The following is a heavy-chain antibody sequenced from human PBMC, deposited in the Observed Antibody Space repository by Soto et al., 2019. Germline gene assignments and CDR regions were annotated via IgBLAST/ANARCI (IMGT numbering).Heavy chain of an antibody. Sequence: QVQLVESGGGVVQPGRSLRLSCAASGFTFSSYGMHWVRQAPGKGLEWVAVIWYDGSNKYYADSVKGRFTISRDNSKNTLYLQMNSLRAEETTVYYCARDRLVGATTDTFDYWGQGTLVTVSS. D-gene: IGHD1-26*01. V-gene: IGHV3-33*01. CDR1: GFTFSSYG. J-gene: IGHJ4*02. CDR2: IWYDGSNK. CDR3: ARDRLVGATTDTFDY.